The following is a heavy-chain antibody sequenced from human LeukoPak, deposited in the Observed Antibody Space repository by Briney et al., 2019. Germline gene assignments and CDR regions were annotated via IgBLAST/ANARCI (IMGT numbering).Heavy chain of an antibody. CDR3: ATDSSLYSSSWTDLDY. D-gene: IGHD6-13*01. CDR2: FDPEDGET. V-gene: IGHV1-24*01. J-gene: IGHJ4*02. CDR1: GHTLTELS. Sequence: ASVKVSCKVSGHTLTELSMHWVRQGPGKGLEWMGGFDPEDGETIYAQKFQGRVTMTEDTSTDTAYMELSSLRSEDTAVYYCATDSSLYSSSWTDLDYWGQGTLVTVSS.